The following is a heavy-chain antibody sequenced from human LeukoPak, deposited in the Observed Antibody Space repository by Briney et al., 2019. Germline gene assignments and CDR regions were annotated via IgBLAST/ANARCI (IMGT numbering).Heavy chain of an antibody. D-gene: IGHD2-21*02. CDR2: IIPIFGTA. Sequence: SVKVSCKASGGTFSSYAISWVRQAPGQGLEWMGRIIPIFGTANYAQKFQGKVTITTDESTSTAYMELSSLRSEDTAVYYCARDEGYCGGDCYSSGFDYWGQGTLVAVSS. CDR3: ARDEGYCGGDCYSSGFDY. V-gene: IGHV1-69*05. CDR1: GGTFSSYA. J-gene: IGHJ4*02.